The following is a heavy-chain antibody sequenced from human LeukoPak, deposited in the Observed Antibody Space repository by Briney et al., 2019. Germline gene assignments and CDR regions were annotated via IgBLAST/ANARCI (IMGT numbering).Heavy chain of an antibody. CDR2: IYSGGYT. J-gene: IGHJ3*01. V-gene: IGHV3-53*01. CDR3: ARYYDSSGPLPGALDL. Sequence: PGGSLRLSCAASGFTVSSNYMKWVRQAPGKGLEWVSIIYSGGYTNYADSVKGRFTISRDNSKNTLYLQMNSLRAEDTAVYYCARYYDSSGPLPGALDLWGQGTMVTVSS. D-gene: IGHD3-22*01. CDR1: GFTVSSNY.